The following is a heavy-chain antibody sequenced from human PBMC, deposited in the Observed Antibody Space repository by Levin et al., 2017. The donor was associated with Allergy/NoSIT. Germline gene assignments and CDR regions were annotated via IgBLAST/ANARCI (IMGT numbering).Heavy chain of an antibody. CDR3: AKGRGIAARPLVGTSDY. Sequence: PGGSLRLSCGASGFSFSNYGMHWVRQAPGKGLEWVAVISYDGSNKYYADFVKGRFTISRDNSENTLYLQMNSLRTEDTAVYYCAKGRGIAARPLVGTSDYWGLGTLVTVSS. CDR2: ISYDGSNK. V-gene: IGHV3-30*18. CDR1: GFSFSNYG. J-gene: IGHJ4*02. D-gene: IGHD6-6*01.